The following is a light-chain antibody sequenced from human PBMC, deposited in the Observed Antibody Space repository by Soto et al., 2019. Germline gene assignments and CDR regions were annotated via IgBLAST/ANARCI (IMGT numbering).Light chain of an antibody. Sequence: MSHSQVTVSVTPGDRATLSCTASQSVNNNVPWYQQKPGHTPRLLIYSASIGATGTPARFSGSGSGSDFTLTISSLQSEDFAFYYCQQYNRWPRTFGPGTKVDIK. V-gene: IGKV3-15*01. CDR1: QSVNNN. CDR2: SAS. CDR3: QQYNRWPRT. J-gene: IGKJ3*01.